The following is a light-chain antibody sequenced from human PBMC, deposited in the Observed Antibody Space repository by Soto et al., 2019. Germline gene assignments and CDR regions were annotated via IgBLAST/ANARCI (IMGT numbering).Light chain of an antibody. CDR1: TGAVASGHY. J-gene: IGLJ3*02. CDR3: LLSYSDARV. V-gene: IGLV7-46*01. Sequence: QAVVTQEPSLTVSPGGTVTLTCGSSTGAVASGHYSHWFQQKPGQAPRTLIYDTTNKHSWTPARFSGSLLGGKAALTLSGAQPEDEAEYYCLLSYSDARVFGGGTKLTVL. CDR2: DTT.